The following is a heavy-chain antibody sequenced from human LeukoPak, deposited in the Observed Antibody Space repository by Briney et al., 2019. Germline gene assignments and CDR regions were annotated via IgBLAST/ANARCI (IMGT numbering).Heavy chain of an antibody. CDR3: ASYPYNSGWYFDY. V-gene: IGHV4-39*07. CDR2: IYYSGST. D-gene: IGHD6-19*01. CDR1: GGSISSNSYY. J-gene: IGHJ4*02. Sequence: PSQTLSLTCTVSGGSISSNSYYWGWIRQPPGKGLEWIGSIYYSGSTYYNPSLKSRVTISVDTSKNQFSLKLSSVTAADTAVYYCASYPYNSGWYFDYWGQGTLVTVSS.